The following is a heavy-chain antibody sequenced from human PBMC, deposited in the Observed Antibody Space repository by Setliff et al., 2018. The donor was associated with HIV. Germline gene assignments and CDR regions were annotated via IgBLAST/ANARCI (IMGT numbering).Heavy chain of an antibody. CDR1: GDSISSSSYF. CDR2: IYYDGST. D-gene: IGHD1-7*01. J-gene: IGHJ5*02. V-gene: IGHV4-39*07. Sequence: SETLSLTCTVSGDSISSSSYFWGWIRQPPGKGLEWIGSIYYDGSTYYNPSLKSRVTISVDTSKNQFSLKLNSVTAADTAIYYCARMDITGTWRWFDPWGLGTLVTVSS. CDR3: ARMDITGTWRWFDP.